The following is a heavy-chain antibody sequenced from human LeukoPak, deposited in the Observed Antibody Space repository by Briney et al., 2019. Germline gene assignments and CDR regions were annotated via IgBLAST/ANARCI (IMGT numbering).Heavy chain of an antibody. CDR1: GFAFDEHG. CDR3: ARAPITSPFYFDY. Sequence: GGSLRLSCTASGFAFDEHGMSWVRQVPGRGLEWVSGINWSGGSTGYADPLRGRFTISRDNAKNSLYLQMDSLRAEDTALYYCARAPITSPFYFDYWGQGTLVTVSS. J-gene: IGHJ4*02. V-gene: IGHV3-20*04. CDR2: INWSGGST. D-gene: IGHD2-2*01.